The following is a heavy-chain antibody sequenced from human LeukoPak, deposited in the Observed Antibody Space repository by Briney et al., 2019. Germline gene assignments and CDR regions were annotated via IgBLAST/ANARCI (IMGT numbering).Heavy chain of an antibody. CDR2: ISSSGSYI. J-gene: IGHJ4*02. CDR3: AREDYGDYVFGH. D-gene: IGHD4-17*01. Sequence: GGTLTLSCTASGFTFSRYSMNWVRQAPGPGLGWVSSISSSGSYIYYADSMKGRFTISRDNAKNSLYLQMNSLRAEDTAVYYCAREDYGDYVFGHWGQGTLVTVAS. CDR1: GFTFSRYS. V-gene: IGHV3-21*01.